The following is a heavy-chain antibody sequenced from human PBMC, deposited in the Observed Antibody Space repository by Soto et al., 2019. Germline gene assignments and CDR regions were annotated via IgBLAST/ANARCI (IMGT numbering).Heavy chain of an antibody. CDR2: IYYSGST. CDR1: GGSISSGDYY. D-gene: IGHD3-22*01. J-gene: IGHJ3*02. Sequence: QVQLQESGPGLVKPSQTLSLTCTVSGGSISSGDYYWSWIRQPPGKGLEWIGYIYYSGSTYYNPSLKSRVTISVDTSKNQFSLKLSSVTAADTAVYYCARDLPYYDSSGANDAFDIWGQGTMVTVSS. CDR3: ARDLPYYDSSGANDAFDI. V-gene: IGHV4-30-4*01.